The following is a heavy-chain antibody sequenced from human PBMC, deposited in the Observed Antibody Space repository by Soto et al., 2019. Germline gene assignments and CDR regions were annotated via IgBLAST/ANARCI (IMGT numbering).Heavy chain of an antibody. J-gene: IGHJ4*02. CDR1: SGSISTYY. Sequence: TLSLTCTVSSGSISTYYWSWIRQPPGKALEWLALIDWDDDKVYSTSLKTRLTISKDTAKNQVVLIMTNMDPVDTATYFFARTHPDQYASGATFDLWGQGTLVTVSS. CDR2: IDWDDDK. D-gene: IGHD3-9*01. CDR3: ARTHPDQYASGATFDL. V-gene: IGHV2-70*01.